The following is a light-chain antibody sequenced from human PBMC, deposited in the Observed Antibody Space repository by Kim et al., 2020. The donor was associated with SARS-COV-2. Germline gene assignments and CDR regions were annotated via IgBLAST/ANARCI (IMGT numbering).Light chain of an antibody. CDR1: KLGDKY. Sequence: SYELTQPPSVSVSPGQTVSITCYGDKLGDKYVSWYQQKPGQSPVLVISQDTKRPSEIPERFSGSNSGNTATLTISGTQAMDEADYYCQAWDSSTVIFGGG. J-gene: IGLJ2*01. CDR2: QDT. V-gene: IGLV3-1*01. CDR3: QAWDSSTVI.